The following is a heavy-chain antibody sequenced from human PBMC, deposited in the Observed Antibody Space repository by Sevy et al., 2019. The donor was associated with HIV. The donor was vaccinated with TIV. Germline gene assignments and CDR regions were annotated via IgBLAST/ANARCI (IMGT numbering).Heavy chain of an antibody. Sequence: GGSLRLSCAASGFTFNNFNMNWVRQAPGKGLQWVSSISGSSNYIYYAESLKGRFIISRDNVKDTVFLQMNSLSADDTAVYYCARGPPDGSYDYFDSWGLGTLVTVSS. D-gene: IGHD1-26*01. CDR2: ISGSSNYI. V-gene: IGHV3-21*06. CDR3: ARGPPDGSYDYFDS. J-gene: IGHJ4*02. CDR1: GFTFNNFN.